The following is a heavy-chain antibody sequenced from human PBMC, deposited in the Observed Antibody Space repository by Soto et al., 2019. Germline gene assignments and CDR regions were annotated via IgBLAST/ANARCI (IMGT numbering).Heavy chain of an antibody. Sequence: ASVKGSGKASGCTFSSYAISCVRQAPGQGLEWMGGIIPIFGTANYAQKFQGRVTITADESTSTAYMELSSLRSEDTAVYYCARDYHYYDSSVYFDYWGQGTLVTVSS. CDR1: GCTFSSYA. CDR3: ARDYHYYDSSVYFDY. D-gene: IGHD3-22*01. CDR2: IIPIFGTA. V-gene: IGHV1-69*13. J-gene: IGHJ4*02.